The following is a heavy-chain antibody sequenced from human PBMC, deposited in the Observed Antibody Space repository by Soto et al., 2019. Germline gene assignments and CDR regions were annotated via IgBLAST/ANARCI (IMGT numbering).Heavy chain of an antibody. CDR1: GFTFSDYY. CDR3: ARVPRITMVRGVIPYYFDY. J-gene: IGHJ4*02. V-gene: IGHV3-11*05. CDR2: ISSSSSYT. Sequence: GGSLRLSCAASGFTFSDYYMSWIRQAPGKGLEWVSYISSSSSYTNYADSVKGRFTISRDNAKNSLYLQMNSLRAEDTAVYYCARVPRITMVRGVIPYYFDYWGQGTLVTVSS. D-gene: IGHD3-10*01.